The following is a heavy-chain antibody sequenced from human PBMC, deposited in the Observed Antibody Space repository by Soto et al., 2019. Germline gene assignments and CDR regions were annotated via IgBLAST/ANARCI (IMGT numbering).Heavy chain of an antibody. CDR1: GGTFSSYT. CDR3: ARGLHSDQLDY. J-gene: IGHJ4*02. Sequence: QVQLVQSGAEVKKPGSSVKVSCKASGGTFSSYTISWVRQAPGQGLEWMGRIIPILGIANYAQKFQGRVTITADKSTSTAYMELSSLRSEDTAVYYCARGLHSDQLDYWGQGTLVTVSS. CDR2: IIPILGIA. D-gene: IGHD1-26*01. V-gene: IGHV1-69*02.